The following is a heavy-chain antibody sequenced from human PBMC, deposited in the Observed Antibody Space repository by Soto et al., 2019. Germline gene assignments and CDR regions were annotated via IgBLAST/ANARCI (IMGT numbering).Heavy chain of an antibody. V-gene: IGHV1-18*01. D-gene: IGHD6-13*01. J-gene: IGHJ6*02. CDR2: ISAYNGNT. CDR3: ARDWYSSSWSDNYYYYGMDV. Sequence: GASVKVSCKASGYTFTSYGISWVRQAPGQGLEWMGWISAYNGNTNYAQKLQGRVTMTTDTSTSTAYMELRSLRSDDTAVYYCARDWYSSSWSDNYYYYGMDVWGQGTTVTVSS. CDR1: GYTFTSYG.